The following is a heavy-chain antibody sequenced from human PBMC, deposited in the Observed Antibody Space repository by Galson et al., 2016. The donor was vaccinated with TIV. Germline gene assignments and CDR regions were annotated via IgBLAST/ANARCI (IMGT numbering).Heavy chain of an antibody. Sequence: SLRLSCAASGFTFEDYGMQWVRQTPGKGLEWVSGISSNSVSRGYADSVKGRFTIFRDNAKSSLFLQMNRHRPEDTASYYCVKARGYGYGSTQGYYYGMDAWGQGTSVIVSS. D-gene: IGHD5-18*01. V-gene: IGHV3-9*01. CDR1: GFTFEDYG. CDR3: VKARGYGYGSTQGYYYGMDA. J-gene: IGHJ6*02. CDR2: ISSNSVSR.